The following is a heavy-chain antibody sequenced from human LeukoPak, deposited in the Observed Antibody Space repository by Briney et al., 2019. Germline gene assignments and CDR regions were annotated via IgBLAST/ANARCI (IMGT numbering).Heavy chain of an antibody. D-gene: IGHD1-7*01. V-gene: IGHV3-21*01. CDR3: ARDRLNWNYGFDY. J-gene: IGHJ4*02. Sequence: GGSLRLSCAASGFTFSSYSMNWVRQAPGKGLGWVSSISSSSSYIYYADSVKGRFTISRDNAKNSLYLQMNSLRAEDTAVYYCARDRLNWNYGFDYWGQGTLVTVSS. CDR2: ISSSSSYI. CDR1: GFTFSSYS.